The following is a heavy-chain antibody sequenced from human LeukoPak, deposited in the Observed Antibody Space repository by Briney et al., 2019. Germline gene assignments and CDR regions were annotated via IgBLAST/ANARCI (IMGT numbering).Heavy chain of an antibody. J-gene: IGHJ4*02. CDR3: AGGRTDIVVVPATLRNYYFDY. CDR2: INPNSGGT. Sequence: ASVKVSCKASGYTFTNYDINWVRQAPGQGLEWMGWINPNSGGTNYAQKFQGRVTMTRGTSISTAYMELSSLRSEDTAVYYCAGGRTDIVVVPATLRNYYFDYWGQGTLVTVSS. CDR1: GYTFTNYD. V-gene: IGHV1-2*02. D-gene: IGHD2-2*01.